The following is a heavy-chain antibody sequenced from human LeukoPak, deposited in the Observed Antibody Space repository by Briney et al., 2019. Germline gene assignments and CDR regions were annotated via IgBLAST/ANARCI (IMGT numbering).Heavy chain of an antibody. Sequence: PSQTLSLTCTVSGGSLSRGDYYWSWIRQPPGKGLEWIGYIYYSGSTYYNPSLKSRVTISVDTSKNQFSLKLSSVTAADTAVYYCARLPSWNDEGPFDYWGQGTLVTVSS. V-gene: IGHV4-30-4*01. CDR3: ARLPSWNDEGPFDY. CDR2: IYYSGST. J-gene: IGHJ4*02. CDR1: GGSLSRGDYY. D-gene: IGHD1-1*01.